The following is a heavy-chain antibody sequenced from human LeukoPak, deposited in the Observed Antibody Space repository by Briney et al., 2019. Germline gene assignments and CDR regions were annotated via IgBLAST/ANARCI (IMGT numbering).Heavy chain of an antibody. J-gene: IGHJ4*02. Sequence: SETLSLTCAVYGGSFSGYYWSWIRQPPGKGLEWIGEINHSGSTNYNPSLKSRVTISVDTSKNQFSLKLSSVTAADMAVYYCARVPWWGIGLGYFDYWGQGTLVTVSS. CDR3: ARVPWWGIGLGYFDY. CDR2: INHSGST. V-gene: IGHV4-34*01. D-gene: IGHD2-8*02. CDR1: GGSFSGYY.